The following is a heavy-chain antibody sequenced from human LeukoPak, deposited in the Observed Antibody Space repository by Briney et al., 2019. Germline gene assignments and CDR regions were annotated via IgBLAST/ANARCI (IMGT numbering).Heavy chain of an antibody. CDR3: ARDIPLYCTNGVCPFSDYYYYMDV. J-gene: IGHJ6*03. CDR1: GGSISSYY. Sequence: SETLSLTCTVSGGSISSYYWSWIRQPPGKGLEWIGYIYYSGSTNYNPSLKSRVTISVDTSKNQFSLKLSSVTAADTAVYYCARDIPLYCTNGVCPFSDYYYYMDVWGKGTTVTVSS. D-gene: IGHD2-8*01. V-gene: IGHV4-59*12. CDR2: IYYSGST.